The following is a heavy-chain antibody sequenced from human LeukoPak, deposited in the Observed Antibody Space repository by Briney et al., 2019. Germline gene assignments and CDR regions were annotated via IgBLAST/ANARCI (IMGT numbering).Heavy chain of an antibody. CDR2: ISYDGSNK. CDR3: ARGYYCDSSGYYYRTFDY. J-gene: IGHJ4*02. CDR1: GFTFSSYA. D-gene: IGHD3-22*01. Sequence: GGSLRLSCAASGFTFSSYAMHWVRQAPGKGLEWVAVISYDGSNKYYADSVKGRFTISRDNSKNTLYLQMNSLRAEDTAVYYCARGYYCDSSGYYYRTFDYWGQGTLVTVSS. V-gene: IGHV3-30*01.